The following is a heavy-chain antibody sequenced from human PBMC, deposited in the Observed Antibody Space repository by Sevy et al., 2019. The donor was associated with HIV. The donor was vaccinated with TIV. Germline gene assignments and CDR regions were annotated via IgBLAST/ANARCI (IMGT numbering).Heavy chain of an antibody. Sequence: SETLSLTCTVSGGSISSSSYYWGWIRQPPGKGLEWIGNIYYSGSSYYNPSLNSRVTISGVTSKNQFSLKLTSVTAAETAVYYCAGFEYGDYTNLFDPWGQGTLVTVSS. CDR3: AGFEYGDYTNLFDP. CDR1: GGSISSSSYY. D-gene: IGHD4-17*01. CDR2: IYYSGSS. V-gene: IGHV4-39*01. J-gene: IGHJ5*02.